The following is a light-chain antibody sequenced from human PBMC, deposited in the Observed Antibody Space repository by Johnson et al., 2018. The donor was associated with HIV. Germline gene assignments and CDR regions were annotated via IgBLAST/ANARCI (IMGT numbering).Light chain of an antibody. CDR1: SSNIGNNY. CDR3: GTWDSGLSAGV. CDR2: DNN. V-gene: IGLV1-51*01. J-gene: IGLJ1*01. Sequence: QSVLTQPPSVSAAPGQKVTVSCSGSSSNIGNNYVSWYQQLPRTAPKLLIYDNNKRPSGIPDRFSGSKSGTSATLGITGLQTGDAADYYCGTWDSGLSAGVFGTGTKVTVL.